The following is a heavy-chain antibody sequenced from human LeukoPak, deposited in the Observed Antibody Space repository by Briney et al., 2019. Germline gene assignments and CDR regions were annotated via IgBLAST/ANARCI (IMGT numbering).Heavy chain of an antibody. Sequence: GGSLRLSCAASGFTFSNNWMSWVRQAPGKGLEGVATIKQDGSEKYYMDSVKGRFTISRDNAKNSLYLQMNSLRAEDTAVYYCARVDQQGAFDIWGQGTMVTVSS. CDR1: GFTFSNNW. J-gene: IGHJ3*02. D-gene: IGHD2-2*01. CDR2: IKQDGSEK. CDR3: ARVDQQGAFDI. V-gene: IGHV3-7*04.